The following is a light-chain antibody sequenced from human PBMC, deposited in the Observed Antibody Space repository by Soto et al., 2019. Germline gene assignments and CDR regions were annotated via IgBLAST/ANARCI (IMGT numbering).Light chain of an antibody. CDR3: SSHTISSALQV. V-gene: IGLV2-14*01. CDR1: ISDFVVYNY. J-gene: IGLJ1*01. Sequence: QSVLTQPASVSGSPGQSITISCTGTISDFVVYNYVSWYQQHPGKAPKLMIYGVSNRPSGGSNRFSGSKSGNTASLTISGLQADDEADYYCSSHTISSALQVFGTGTKLTVL. CDR2: GVS.